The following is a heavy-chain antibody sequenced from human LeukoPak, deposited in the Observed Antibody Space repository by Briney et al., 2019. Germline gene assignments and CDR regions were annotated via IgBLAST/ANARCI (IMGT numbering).Heavy chain of an antibody. J-gene: IGHJ4*02. Sequence: AGGSLRLSCAASGFTFSSYGMHWVRQAPGKGLEWVAVISYDGSNKYYADSVKGRFTISRDNSKNTLYLQMNSLRAEDTAVYYCARDRYYYGSGSYYNAGTLVDYWGQGTLVTVSS. CDR1: GFTFSSYG. D-gene: IGHD3-10*01. CDR2: ISYDGSNK. V-gene: IGHV3-30*19. CDR3: ARDRYYYGSGSYYNAGTLVDY.